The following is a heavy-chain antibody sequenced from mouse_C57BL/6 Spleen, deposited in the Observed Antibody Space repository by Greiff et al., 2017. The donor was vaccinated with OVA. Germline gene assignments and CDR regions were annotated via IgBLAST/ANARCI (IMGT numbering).Heavy chain of an antibody. D-gene: IGHD1-1*01. Sequence: EVQLQQSGAELVKPGASVKLSCTASGFNIKDYYMHWVKQRTEQGLEWIGRIDPEDGETKYAPKFQGQATISADTSSNTAYLQLSSLTSEDTAVCYCAPAYYYGSGSAWFADWGKGTLVTVSA. CDR3: APAYYYGSGSAWFAD. V-gene: IGHV14-2*01. CDR1: GFNIKDYY. CDR2: IDPEDGET. J-gene: IGHJ3*01.